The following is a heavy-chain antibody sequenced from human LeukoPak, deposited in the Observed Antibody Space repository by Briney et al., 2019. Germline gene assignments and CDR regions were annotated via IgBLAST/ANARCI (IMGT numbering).Heavy chain of an antibody. V-gene: IGHV3-15*07. CDR1: GFTFSNAW. CDR3: ARDNEHYFDS. CDR2: IKSKTDGGTT. Sequence: AGGSLRLSCAASGFTFSNAWMNWVRQAPGKGLEWVGRIKSKTDGGTTDYAAPVKGRFTISRDDSKNTLYLQMNSLRAEDTAVYYCARDNEHYFDSWGQGTLVTVSS. J-gene: IGHJ4*02. D-gene: IGHD1-1*01.